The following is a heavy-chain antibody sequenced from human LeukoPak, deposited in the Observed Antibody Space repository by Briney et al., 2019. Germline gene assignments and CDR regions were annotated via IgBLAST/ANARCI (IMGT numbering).Heavy chain of an antibody. J-gene: IGHJ4*02. D-gene: IGHD4-11*01. V-gene: IGHV3-30*04. Sequence: GGSLRLSCAASGFTFSSYAMHWVRQAPGKGLEWVAVISYDGSNKYYADSVKGRFTISRDNSKNTLYLQMNSLRAEDTAVYYCAKGAGDYSGGFDYWGQGTLVTVSS. CDR3: AKGAGDYSGGFDY. CDR1: GFTFSSYA. CDR2: ISYDGSNK.